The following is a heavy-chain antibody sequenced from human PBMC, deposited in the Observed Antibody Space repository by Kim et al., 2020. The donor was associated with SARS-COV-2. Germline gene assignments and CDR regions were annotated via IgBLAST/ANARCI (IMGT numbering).Heavy chain of an antibody. J-gene: IGHJ6*02. D-gene: IGHD2-2*01. CDR3: AKRMGYCSSTSCPDYYYYGMDV. CDR2: ISGSGGST. V-gene: IGHV3-23*01. Sequence: GGSLRLSCAASGFTFSSYAMSWVRQAPGKGLEWVSAISGSGGSTYYADSVKGRFTISRDNSKNTLYLQMNSLRAEDTAVYYCAKRMGYCSSTSCPDYYYYGMDVWGQGNTVTVSS. CDR1: GFTFSSYA.